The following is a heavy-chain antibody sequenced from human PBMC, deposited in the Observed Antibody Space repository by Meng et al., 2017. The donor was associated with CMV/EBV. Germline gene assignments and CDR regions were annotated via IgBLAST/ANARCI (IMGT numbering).Heavy chain of an antibody. D-gene: IGHD3-3*01. CDR1: GYTFTSYY. CDR3: ARERIFGVVISRNDAFDI. Sequence: ASVKVSCKASGYTFTSYYMHWVRQAPGQGLEWMGIINPSGGSTSYAQKFQGRVTMTRDTSTSTVYMGLSSLRSEDTAVYYCARERIFGVVISRNDAFDIWGQGTMVTVSS. CDR2: INPSGGST. J-gene: IGHJ3*02. V-gene: IGHV1-46*01.